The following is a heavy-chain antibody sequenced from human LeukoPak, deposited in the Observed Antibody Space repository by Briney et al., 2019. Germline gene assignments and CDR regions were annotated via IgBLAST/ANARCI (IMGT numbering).Heavy chain of an antibody. CDR3: ARWITMVRGVPYYYFDY. CDR1: GGSISSYY. V-gene: IGHV4-59*08. D-gene: IGHD3-10*01. J-gene: IGHJ4*02. CDR2: IYYSGST. Sequence: SETLSPTCTVSGGSISSYYWSWIRQPPGKGLEWIGYIYYSGSTNYNPSLKSRVTISVDTSKNQFSLKLSSVTAADTAVYYCARWITMVRGVPYYYFDYWGQGTLVTVSS.